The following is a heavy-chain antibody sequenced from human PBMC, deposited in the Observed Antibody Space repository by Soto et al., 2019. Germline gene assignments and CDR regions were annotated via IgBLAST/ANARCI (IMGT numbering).Heavy chain of an antibody. D-gene: IGHD5-18*01. CDR1: GFTFSSYG. V-gene: IGHV3-33*01. CDR2: IWYDGSNK. CDR3: ARDRIQLWYYFDY. Sequence: GSLRLSCAASGFTFSSYGMHWVRQAPGKGLEWVAVIWYDGSNKYYADSVKGRFTISRDNSKNTLYLQMNSLRAEDTAVYYCARDRIQLWYYFDYWGQGTLVTVSS. J-gene: IGHJ4*02.